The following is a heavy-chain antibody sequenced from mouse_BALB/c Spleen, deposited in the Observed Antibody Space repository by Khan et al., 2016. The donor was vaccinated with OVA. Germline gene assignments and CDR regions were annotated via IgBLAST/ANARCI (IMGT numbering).Heavy chain of an antibody. CDR3: VRDGSYHRSSGWFAY. V-gene: IGHV1-4*01. J-gene: IGHJ3*01. CDR2: INPSNNYT. Sequence: QVQLQQSGAELARPGASVKMSCKTSGYTFTSYTMHWVRQSPGQAPEWIGHINPSNNYTNYTQNFKDKVTLFVDKSSTTAYLQLSSLTSEDSAVYYWVRDGSYHRSSGWFAYWGQGTLVTVSA. CDR1: GYTFTSYT. D-gene: IGHD2-14*01.